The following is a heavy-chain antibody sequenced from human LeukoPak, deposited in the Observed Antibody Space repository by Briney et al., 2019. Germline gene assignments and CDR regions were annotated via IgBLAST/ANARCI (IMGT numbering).Heavy chain of an antibody. CDR1: GFTFDDYA. V-gene: IGHV3-9*01. D-gene: IGHD2-2*01. J-gene: IGHJ6*02. Sequence: GGSLRLSCAASGFTFDDYAMHWVRQAPGKGLEWVSGISWNSGSIGYADSVKGRFTISRDNDKNSLYLQMNSLRAEDTALYYCAKDMGYCSSTSCIDYYYYYGMDVWGQGTTVTVSS. CDR3: AKDMGYCSSTSCIDYYYYYGMDV. CDR2: ISWNSGSI.